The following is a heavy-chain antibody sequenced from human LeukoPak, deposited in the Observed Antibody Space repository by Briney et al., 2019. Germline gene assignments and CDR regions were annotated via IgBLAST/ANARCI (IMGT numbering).Heavy chain of an antibody. CDR1: GFSFSTYT. D-gene: IGHD4-17*01. J-gene: IGHJ4*02. CDR3: AKERQAGDYFTSDY. CDR2: FSGSGSAT. Sequence: GGSLRLSCAASGFSFSTYTMNWFRQAPGKGLEWVSAFSGSGSATYYSGSAKGRFTISRDSSKNTLYLQMNSLRAEDTAVYFCAKERQAGDYFTSDYWGQGTLVTVSS. V-gene: IGHV3-23*01.